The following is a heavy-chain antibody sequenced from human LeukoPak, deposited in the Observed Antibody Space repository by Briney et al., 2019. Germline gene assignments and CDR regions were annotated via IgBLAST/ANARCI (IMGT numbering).Heavy chain of an antibody. Sequence: PGGSLRLSCAASGFTFSSYGMHWVRQAPGKGLEWVANIKQDGSEKYYVDSVKGRFTISRDNAKNSLYLQMNSLRAEDTAVYYCARDPYYYDSRSEGAFDIWGQGTMVTVSS. J-gene: IGHJ3*02. CDR3: ARDPYYYDSRSEGAFDI. CDR1: GFTFSSYG. D-gene: IGHD3-22*01. V-gene: IGHV3-7*01. CDR2: IKQDGSEK.